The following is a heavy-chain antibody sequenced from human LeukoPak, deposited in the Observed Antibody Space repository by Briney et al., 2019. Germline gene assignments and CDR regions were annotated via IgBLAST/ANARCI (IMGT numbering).Heavy chain of an antibody. J-gene: IGHJ4*02. CDR3: ARDNEGPPVR. CDR1: GFTFSNYW. D-gene: IGHD2-8*01. Sequence: GGSLRLSCAASGFTFSNYWMSWVRQAPGKGLEWLINIRQDGGEKYYVDSVKGRFTISRDNAKNSLYLQMNSLRAEDTAVYYCARDNEGPPVRWGQGTLVTVSS. V-gene: IGHV3-7*05. CDR2: IRQDGGEK.